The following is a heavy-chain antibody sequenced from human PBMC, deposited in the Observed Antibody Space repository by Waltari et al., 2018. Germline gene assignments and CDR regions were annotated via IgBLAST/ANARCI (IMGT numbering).Heavy chain of an antibody. CDR1: GFTFSSYA. J-gene: IGHJ6*02. D-gene: IGHD5-18*01. CDR3: AKGRGYSYGRSYGMDV. CDR2: ISGSGGST. Sequence: EVQLVESGGGLVQPGGSLRLSCAASGFTFSSYAMSWVRPAPGKGLEWVSAISGSGGSTYYADSVKGRFTISRDNSKNTLYLQMNSLRAEDTAVYYCAKGRGYSYGRSYGMDVWGQGTTVTVSS. V-gene: IGHV3-23*04.